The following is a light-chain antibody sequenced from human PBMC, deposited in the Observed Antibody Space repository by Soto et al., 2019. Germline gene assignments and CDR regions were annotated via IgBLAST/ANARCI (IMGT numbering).Light chain of an antibody. Sequence: EVVMTQSPATLSVSPGERVILSCRASQSVSSNLAWHQQKPGQAPRILMYDASTRATGISARFSGSGSGTEFTLTISSLQSEDFAVYYCQQYHNWPITFGQGTRLEIK. CDR3: QQYHNWPIT. CDR1: QSVSSN. CDR2: DAS. J-gene: IGKJ5*01. V-gene: IGKV3-15*01.